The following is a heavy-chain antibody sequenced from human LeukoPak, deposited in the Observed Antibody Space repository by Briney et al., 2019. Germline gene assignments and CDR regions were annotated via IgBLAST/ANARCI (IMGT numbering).Heavy chain of an antibody. CDR3: VRRNTIDF. V-gene: IGHV3-7*01. CDR2: IKQDGSEK. D-gene: IGHD1-14*01. Sequence: GGSLRLSCAASGFTFSNYWMNWVRQAPGKGLEWVANIKQDGSEKYYVDSVKGRFTISRDNAQNSLYLQMNSLRAEDTAVYYCVRRNTIDFWGQGTLVTVSS. J-gene: IGHJ4*02. CDR1: GFTFSNYW.